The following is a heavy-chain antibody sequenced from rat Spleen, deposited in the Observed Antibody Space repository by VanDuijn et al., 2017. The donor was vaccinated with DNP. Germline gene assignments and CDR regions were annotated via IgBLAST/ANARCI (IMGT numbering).Heavy chain of an antibody. CDR3: AREASGALYWYFDF. V-gene: IGHV3-1*01. CDR1: GYSITSNY. J-gene: IGHJ1*01. CDR2: ISYSGST. Sequence: EVQLQESGPGLVKPSQSLSLTCSVTGYSITSNYWGWIRKFPGNKMEWVGYISYSGSTGYNPFLKSRISITSDTSKNQFFLQLNSVTTEDIATDYGAREASGALYWYFDFWGPGTMVTVSS. D-gene: IGHD1-11*01.